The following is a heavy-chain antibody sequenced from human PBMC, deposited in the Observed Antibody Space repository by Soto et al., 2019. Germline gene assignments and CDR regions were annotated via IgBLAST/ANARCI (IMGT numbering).Heavy chain of an antibody. CDR3: GRSREGYSYFEH. Sequence: EVQLVESGGGFVQPGGSLRLSCAASGFTFSSYWMHWVRQAPGAGPVRVSRISSDGSSIYYADSVKGRFTVSRDNAKNTLYLQMSSLRADDTAVYYCGRSREGYSYFEHWGQGILVTVSS. J-gene: IGHJ4*02. CDR1: GFTFSSYW. D-gene: IGHD4-4*01. V-gene: IGHV3-74*01. CDR2: ISSDGSSI.